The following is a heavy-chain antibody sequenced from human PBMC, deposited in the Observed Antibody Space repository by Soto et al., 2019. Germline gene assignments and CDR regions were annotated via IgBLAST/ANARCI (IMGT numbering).Heavy chain of an antibody. D-gene: IGHD3-3*01. Sequence: GGSLRLSCAASGFTFSSYGMHWVRQPPGKGLEWVAVIWYDGSNNYYADSVKGRFTISRDNSKNTLYLLMNSLRAEDTAVYYCARERSYDFWSGYYPNASMGDYGMDVWGQGTTVTVSS. CDR3: ARERSYDFWSGYYPNASMGDYGMDV. J-gene: IGHJ6*02. V-gene: IGHV3-33*01. CDR1: GFTFSSYG. CDR2: IWYDGSNN.